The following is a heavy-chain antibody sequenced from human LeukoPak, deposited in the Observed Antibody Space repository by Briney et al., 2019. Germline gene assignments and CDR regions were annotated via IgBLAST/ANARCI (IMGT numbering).Heavy chain of an antibody. V-gene: IGHV3-23*01. D-gene: IGHD5-24*01. CDR1: GFTFSSSA. CDR2: ISASGGST. J-gene: IGHJ3*01. Sequence: GGSLRLSCATSGFTFSSSAMSWVRQAPGKGLEWVSLISASGGSTYYADSVKGRFTISRDNSKNTLYLQMNSLRAEDTAIYYCAKDIQLSTWGLGTMVTVSS. CDR3: AKDIQLST.